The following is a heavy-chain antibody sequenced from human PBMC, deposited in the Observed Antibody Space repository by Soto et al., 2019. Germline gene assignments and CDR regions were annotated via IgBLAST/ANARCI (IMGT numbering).Heavy chain of an antibody. V-gene: IGHV4-31*03. Sequence: SETLSLTCTVSGGSISSGGYYWSWIRQHPGKGLEWIGYIYYSGSTYYNPSLKSRVTISVDTSKNQFSLKLSSVTAADTAVYYCARDEQYCSGGSCYYAFDIWGQGTMVTVS. CDR3: ARDEQYCSGGSCYYAFDI. J-gene: IGHJ3*02. D-gene: IGHD2-15*01. CDR1: GGSISSGGYY. CDR2: IYYSGST.